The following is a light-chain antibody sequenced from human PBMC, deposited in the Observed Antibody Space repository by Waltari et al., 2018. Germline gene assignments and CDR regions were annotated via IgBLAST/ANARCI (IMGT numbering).Light chain of an antibody. Sequence: SYELTQPPSVSVSPGQTATITCSGDKLGDKFASWYQQRPGHSPVLVIYQDNKRPSGIPGRCSGSNSGNTATLTIPGSRALDEADSYCEAWDSSTAVFGGGTKLTVL. CDR1: KLGDKF. CDR2: QDN. J-gene: IGLJ2*01. CDR3: EAWDSSTAV. V-gene: IGLV3-1*01.